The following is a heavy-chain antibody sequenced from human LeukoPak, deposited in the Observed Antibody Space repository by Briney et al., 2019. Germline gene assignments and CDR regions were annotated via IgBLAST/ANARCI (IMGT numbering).Heavy chain of an antibody. CDR2: INHSGST. Sequence: SETLSLTCAVYVGSFSGYYWSWIRQPPGKGLEWIGEINHSGSTNYNPSLKSRVTISVDTSKNQFSLKLSSVTAADTAVYYCATRRYSQGWFDPWGQGTLVTVSS. CDR1: VGSFSGYY. D-gene: IGHD5-18*01. CDR3: ATRRYSQGWFDP. V-gene: IGHV4-34*01. J-gene: IGHJ5*02.